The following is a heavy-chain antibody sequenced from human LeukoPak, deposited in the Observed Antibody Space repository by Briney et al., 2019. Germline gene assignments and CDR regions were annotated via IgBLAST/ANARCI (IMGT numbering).Heavy chain of an antibody. CDR3: AHKYDFWSGYDN. J-gene: IGHJ4*02. D-gene: IGHD3-3*01. V-gene: IGHV2-5*01. Sequence: SGPTLVNPKQTLTLTCTFSGFSLSGGGVGVGWIRQPPGKALEWLSLIYWNDDKRYSPSLKNRLSIAKGTSKNQVVLTMTNMDPLDTATYYCAHKYDFWSGYDNWGPGTLVTVSS. CDR2: IYWNDDK. CDR1: GFSLSGGGVG.